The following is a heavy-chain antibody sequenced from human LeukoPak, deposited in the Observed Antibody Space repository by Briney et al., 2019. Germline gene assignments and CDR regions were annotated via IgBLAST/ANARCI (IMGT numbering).Heavy chain of an antibody. J-gene: IGHJ4*02. Sequence: ASVKVSCKASGYTFTGYYMHWVRQAPGQGLEWMGWINPNSGGTNYAQKFQGRVTMTRETSISTAYMELCRLRSDDTAVYYCARERGDSSGSGHNDYWGQGTLVTVSS. V-gene: IGHV1-2*02. CDR1: GYTFTGYY. CDR2: INPNSGGT. D-gene: IGHD6-19*01. CDR3: ARERGDSSGSGHNDY.